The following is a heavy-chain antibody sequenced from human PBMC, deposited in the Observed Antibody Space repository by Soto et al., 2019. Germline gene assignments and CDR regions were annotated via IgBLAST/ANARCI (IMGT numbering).Heavy chain of an antibody. CDR1: GGSISGSY. CDR2: VYYTGST. Sequence: SETLSLTCSVSGGSISGSYWSWIRQSPGKGLEWLGYVYYTGSTNYSPSLRSRVSISVDTSKNEFSLRLSSVTAADTAVYFCARSVAVPGAHIDYWGQGTQVTVPQ. V-gene: IGHV4-59*01. CDR3: ARSVAVPGAHIDY. D-gene: IGHD6-19*01. J-gene: IGHJ4*02.